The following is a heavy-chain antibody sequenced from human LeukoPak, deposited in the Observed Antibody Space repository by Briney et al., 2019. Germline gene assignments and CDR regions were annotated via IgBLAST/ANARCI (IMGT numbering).Heavy chain of an antibody. CDR1: GFTFTTSA. Sequence: PGGSLRLSCAASGFTFTTSAMHWVRQAPGKGLEYVSAISSNGGSTYYADSVKGRFTISRENSKNTLYLKMSSLRAEDTAVYYCVNWGVGGQQLATPYFDYWGQGTPVTVSS. CDR2: ISSNGGST. CDR3: VNWGVGGQQLATPYFDY. J-gene: IGHJ4*02. V-gene: IGHV3-64D*09. D-gene: IGHD6-13*01.